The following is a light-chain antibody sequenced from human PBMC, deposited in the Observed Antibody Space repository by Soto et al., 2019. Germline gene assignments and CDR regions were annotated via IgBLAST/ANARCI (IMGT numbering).Light chain of an antibody. Sequence: PGERATLSCRASQSVSSYLAWYQQKPGQAPRLLIYDASNRATGIPARFSGSGSGTDFTLTISSLEPEDFAVYYCQQRSNWPPLFTFGPGTKVDIK. J-gene: IGKJ3*01. V-gene: IGKV3-11*01. CDR2: DAS. CDR3: QQRSNWPPLFT. CDR1: QSVSSY.